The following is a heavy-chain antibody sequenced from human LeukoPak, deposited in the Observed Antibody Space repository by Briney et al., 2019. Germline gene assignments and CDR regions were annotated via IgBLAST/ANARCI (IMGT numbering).Heavy chain of an antibody. Sequence: SETLSLSCTISGGSISSYYWSWIRQPAGKGLEWIGRIYTSGSTNYNPSLKSRVTMSVDTSKNQFSLKLNSVTAADTAVYYCARITGFGESPDYWGQGTLVTVPS. J-gene: IGHJ4*02. CDR2: IYTSGST. V-gene: IGHV4-4*07. CDR1: GGSISSYY. D-gene: IGHD3-10*01. CDR3: ARITGFGESPDY.